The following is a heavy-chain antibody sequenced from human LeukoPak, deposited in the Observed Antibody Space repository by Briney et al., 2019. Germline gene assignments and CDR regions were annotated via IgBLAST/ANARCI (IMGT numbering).Heavy chain of an antibody. CDR3: VREEEGGTFDY. Sequence: GGSLRLSCAASGFTFSSYWMSWVRQAPGKGLEWVANIKEDGSEKYYVDSVKGRFTISRDNAKNSLYLQMNSLRAEDTAVYYCVREEEGGTFDYWGQGTLVTVSS. CDR2: IKEDGSEK. D-gene: IGHD3-16*01. J-gene: IGHJ4*02. CDR1: GFTFSSYW. V-gene: IGHV3-7*05.